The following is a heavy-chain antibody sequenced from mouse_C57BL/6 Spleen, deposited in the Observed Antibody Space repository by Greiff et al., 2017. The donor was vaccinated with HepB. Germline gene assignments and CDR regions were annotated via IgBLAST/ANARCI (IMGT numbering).Heavy chain of an antibody. CDR3: ARDPLWSYYFDY. CDR2: INPNNGGT. CDR1: GYTFTDYN. V-gene: IGHV1-22*01. J-gene: IGHJ2*01. Sequence: DVQLQESGPELVKPGASVKMSCKASGYTFTDYNMHWVKQSHGKSLEWIGYINPNNGGTSYNQKFKGKATLTVNKSSSTAYLELRSLTSEDSAVYYCARDPLWSYYFDYWGQGTTLTVSS. D-gene: IGHD1-1*02.